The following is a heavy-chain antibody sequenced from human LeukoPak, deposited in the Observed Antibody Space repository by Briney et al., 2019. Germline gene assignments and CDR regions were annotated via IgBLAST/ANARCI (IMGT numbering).Heavy chain of an antibody. CDR1: GFTFSSYA. D-gene: IGHD3-10*01. CDR3: AKGGTMVRGVPYYYYMAV. J-gene: IGHJ6*03. CDR2: ISGSGDST. Sequence: GESLTLSCAASGFTFSSYAMNWVRQAPGKGLEWVSAISGSGDSTYYADSVKGRFTISRDNSKNPLYLQMNSLSAEDTAVYYCAKGGTMVRGVPYYYYMAVWGKGPTVTVSS. V-gene: IGHV3-23*01.